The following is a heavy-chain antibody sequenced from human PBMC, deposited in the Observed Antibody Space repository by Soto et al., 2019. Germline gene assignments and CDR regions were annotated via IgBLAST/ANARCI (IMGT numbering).Heavy chain of an antibody. D-gene: IGHD3-3*01. Sequence: PGGSLRLSCAASGFTFGSYAMSWVRQDPGKGLEWVSTISSGGGSTYYADSVKGRFTISRDNSKNSLYVQMNGLRAEDTAVYYCAKVAIFGVVITYFDYWGQGTLVTVSS. CDR2: ISSGGGST. CDR1: GFTFGSYA. V-gene: IGHV3-23*01. J-gene: IGHJ4*02. CDR3: AKVAIFGVVITYFDY.